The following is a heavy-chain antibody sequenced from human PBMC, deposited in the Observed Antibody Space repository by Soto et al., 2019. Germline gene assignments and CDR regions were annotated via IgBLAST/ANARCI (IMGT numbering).Heavy chain of an antibody. V-gene: IGHV3-30-3*01. CDR2: ISYDGSNK. CDR3: ARRVQLWLQPGYGMDV. CDR1: GFTFNSYA. Sequence: GGSLRLSCAASGFTFNSYAMHWVRQAPGKGLEWVAVISYDGSNKYYADSVKGRFTISRDNSKNTLYLQMNSLRAEDTAVYYCARRVQLWLQPGYGMDVWGQGTTVTVSS. J-gene: IGHJ6*02. D-gene: IGHD5-18*01.